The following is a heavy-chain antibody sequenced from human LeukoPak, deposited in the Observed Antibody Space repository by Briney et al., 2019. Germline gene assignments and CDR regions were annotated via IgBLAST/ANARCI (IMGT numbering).Heavy chain of an antibody. CDR1: GYTFTSYY. V-gene: IGHV1-46*01. D-gene: IGHD5-12*01. CDR2: INPSGGST. Sequence: ASVKVSCKASGYTFTSYYMHWVRQAPGQVLEWMGIINPSGGSTSYAQKFQGRVTMTRDTSTSTVYMELSSLRSEDTAVYYCARDWGDYDFGVWFDPWGQGTLVIVSS. CDR3: ARDWGDYDFGVWFDP. J-gene: IGHJ5*02.